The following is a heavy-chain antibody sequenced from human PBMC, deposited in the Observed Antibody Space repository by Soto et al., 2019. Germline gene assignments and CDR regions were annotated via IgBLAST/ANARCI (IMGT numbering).Heavy chain of an antibody. J-gene: IGHJ5*02. CDR2: INPNSGGT. D-gene: IGHD4-17*01. V-gene: IGHV1-2*02. Sequence: ASVKVSCKASGYTFTGYYMHWVRQAPGQGLEWMGWINPNSGGTNYAQKFQGRVTMTRDTSISTAYMELSRLRSDDTAVYYCARGGMTTVPSPRADPWGQGTLVTVSS. CDR1: GYTFTGYY. CDR3: ARGGMTTVPSPRADP.